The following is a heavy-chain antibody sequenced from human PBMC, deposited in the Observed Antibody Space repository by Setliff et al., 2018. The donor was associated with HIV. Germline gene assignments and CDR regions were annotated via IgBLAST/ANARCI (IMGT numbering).Heavy chain of an antibody. D-gene: IGHD5-18*01. CDR1: GGAISSNKW. Sequence: PSETLSLTCTVSGGAISSNKWWSWVRQAPGKGLEWVSSITSSSSYIYYADSAKGRFTISRHNAKNSLYLQMNSLRPEDTAVYYCARDRGGPAYSYEDAFDIWGRGTMVTVSS. CDR3: ARDRGGPAYSYEDAFDI. V-gene: IGHV3-21*01. J-gene: IGHJ3*02. CDR2: ITSSSSYI.